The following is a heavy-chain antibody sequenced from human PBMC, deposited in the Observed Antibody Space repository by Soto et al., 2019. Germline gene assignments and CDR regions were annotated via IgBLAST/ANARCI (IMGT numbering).Heavy chain of an antibody. CDR1: GGTFSSYA. D-gene: IGHD2-21*02. V-gene: IGHV1-69*13. CDR2: IIPIFGTA. Sequence: ASVKVSCKASGGTFSSYAISWVRQAPGQGLEWMGGIIPIFGTANYAQKFQGRVTITADESTSTAYMELSSLRSEDTAVYYCARSANGDHDAVDIWGQGTMVTVSS. CDR3: ARSANGDHDAVDI. J-gene: IGHJ3*02.